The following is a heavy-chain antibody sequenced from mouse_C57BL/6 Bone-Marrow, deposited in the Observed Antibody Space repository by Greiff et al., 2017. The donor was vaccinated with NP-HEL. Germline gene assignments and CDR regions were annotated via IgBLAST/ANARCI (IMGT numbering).Heavy chain of an antibody. CDR2: INPNNGGT. J-gene: IGHJ1*03. D-gene: IGHD1-1*01. Sequence: EVQLQESGPELVKPGASVKIPCKASGYTFTDYNMDWVKQSHGKSLEWIGDINPNNGGTIYNQKFKGKATLTVDKSSSTAYMELRSLTSEDTAVYYCARGVLERWYFDVWGTGTTVTVSS. CDR1: GYTFTDYN. V-gene: IGHV1-18*01. CDR3: ARGVLERWYFDV.